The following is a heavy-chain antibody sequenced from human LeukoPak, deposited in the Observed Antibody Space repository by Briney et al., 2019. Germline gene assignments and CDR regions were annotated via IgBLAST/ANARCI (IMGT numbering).Heavy chain of an antibody. CDR1: GFTFSSYT. D-gene: IGHD3-3*01. J-gene: IGHJ4*02. Sequence: GGSLRLSCEASGFTFSSYTMNWVRRAPGKGLEWVSSISSSSSYIYYADSMKGRFTISRDDSKNTAYLQMNSLKTEDTAVYYCTRRGPYDFWSGYPDFDYWGQGTLVTVSS. CDR2: ISSSSSYI. CDR3: TRRGPYDFWSGYPDFDY. V-gene: IGHV3-21*04.